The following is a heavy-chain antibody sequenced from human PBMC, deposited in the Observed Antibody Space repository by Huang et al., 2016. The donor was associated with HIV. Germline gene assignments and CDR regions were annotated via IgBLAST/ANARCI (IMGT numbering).Heavy chain of an antibody. V-gene: IGHV1-8*01. CDR1: GYTFSNYD. CDR3: ATLPPVNYGRSGGRVRDY. J-gene: IGHJ4*02. Sequence: QVQLVQSGAEVKKPGASVKVSCKASGYTFSNYDINWVRQAPGQGLEWMGWMNPNSGKTGYARKFQGRVTMTRSTSISTAYMELGRLRFEDTAVYYCATLPPVNYGRSGGRVRDYWGQGSLVTVSS. CDR2: MNPNSGKT. D-gene: IGHD2-15*01.